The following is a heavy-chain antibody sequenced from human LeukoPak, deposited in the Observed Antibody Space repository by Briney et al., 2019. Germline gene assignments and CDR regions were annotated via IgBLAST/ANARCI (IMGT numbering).Heavy chain of an antibody. CDR2: ISSDGNNK. D-gene: IGHD1-26*01. CDR1: GFTFSSYA. Sequence: SCKASGFTFSSYAMHWVRQAPGKGLEWVAVISSDGNNKYYADSVKGRLTISRDNSKNTLYLLMNSLRTEDTAVYYCPRDLGGNYGTFDYWGQGTLVTVSS. CDR3: PRDLGGNYGTFDY. V-gene: IGHV3-30-3*01. J-gene: IGHJ4*02.